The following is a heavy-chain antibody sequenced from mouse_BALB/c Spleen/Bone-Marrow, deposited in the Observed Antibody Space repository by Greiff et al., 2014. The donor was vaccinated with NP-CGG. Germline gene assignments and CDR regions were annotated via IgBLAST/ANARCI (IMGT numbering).Heavy chain of an antibody. V-gene: IGHV1S81*02. CDR1: GYTFTSYY. Sequence: VKLMESGAELVKPGASVKLSCKASGYTFTSYYMYWVKQRPGQGLEWIGEINPNNDGTNFNEKFKSKATLTVDKSSSTAYMQLSSLTSEDSAVYYCARAAYDPYVMDYWGQGTSVTVSS. CDR2: INPNNDGT. J-gene: IGHJ4*01. CDR3: ARAAYDPYVMDY. D-gene: IGHD2-3*01.